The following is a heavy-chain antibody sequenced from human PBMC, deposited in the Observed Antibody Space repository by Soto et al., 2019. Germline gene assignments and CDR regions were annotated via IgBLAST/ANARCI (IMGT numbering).Heavy chain of an antibody. J-gene: IGHJ6*02. CDR2: ISYTGNT. Sequence: QVQLQESGPGLVKPSETLSLNCTVSGGSIINYYWSWVRQSPGKGLEWIAYISYTGNTNYNPSLKSRATISVDTSKNQFSLKLSSMTAADTAVYYCARDGSPGGMDVWGQGTTVTVSS. V-gene: IGHV4-59*01. CDR1: GGSIINYY. CDR3: ARDGSPGGMDV. D-gene: IGHD3-10*01.